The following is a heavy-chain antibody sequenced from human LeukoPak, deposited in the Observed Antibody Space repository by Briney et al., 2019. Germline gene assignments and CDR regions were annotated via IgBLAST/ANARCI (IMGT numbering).Heavy chain of an antibody. CDR3: ARDQGYCTSASCRGDAFDV. Sequence: GGSLRLSCAASGFTCRSYSMNWVRQAPGKGLEWVSSISSSSSYIYYADSVKGRFTISRDNAKNSLSLQMNSLRAEDTAVYYCARDQGYCTSASCRGDAFDVWGQGSMVSVSS. CDR1: GFTCRSYS. CDR2: ISSSSSYI. D-gene: IGHD2-2*01. J-gene: IGHJ3*01. V-gene: IGHV3-21*01.